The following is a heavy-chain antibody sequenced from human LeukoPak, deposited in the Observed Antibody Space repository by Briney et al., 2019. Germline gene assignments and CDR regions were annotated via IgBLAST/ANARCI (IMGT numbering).Heavy chain of an antibody. CDR3: AKRGGGSYPDV. J-gene: IGHJ6*04. V-gene: IGHV3-48*03. CDR1: GFTFSSYE. Sequence: GGSLRLSCAASGFTFSSYEMNWVRQAPGKGLEWVSYISSSGSTIYYADSVKARFTMSRDNAKNSLYLQMNSLRAEDTAVYYCAKRGGGSYPDVWGKGTTVTISS. CDR2: ISSSGSTI. D-gene: IGHD1-26*01.